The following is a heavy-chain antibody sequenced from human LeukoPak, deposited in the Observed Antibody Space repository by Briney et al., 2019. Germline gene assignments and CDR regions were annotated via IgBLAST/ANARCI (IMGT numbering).Heavy chain of an antibody. D-gene: IGHD4-17*01. CDR3: ARLHGDYPGAFDI. J-gene: IGHJ3*02. CDR1: GFTFSSYA. V-gene: IGHV3-30*04. Sequence: GRSLRLSCAASGFTFSSYAMHWVRQAPGKGLEWVAVISYDGSNKYYADSVKGRFTISRDNSKNTLYLQMNSLRAEDTAVYYCARLHGDYPGAFDIWGQGTMVTVSS. CDR2: ISYDGSNK.